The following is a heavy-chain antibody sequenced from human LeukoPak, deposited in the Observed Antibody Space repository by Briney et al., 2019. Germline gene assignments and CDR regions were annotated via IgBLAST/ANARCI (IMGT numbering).Heavy chain of an antibody. J-gene: IGHJ4*02. V-gene: IGHV4-59*08. CDR3: ASGYSSSWYY. CDR1: GGSITGYX. Sequence: SETLSLTCTXSGGSITGYXXXXXXXXPXXXLXWIGXIHYSGSTXXNPSLXSRVTXXXXTXXKQYSLKLNSVTAADTAVYYCASGYSSSWYYWGQGTLVTVSS. D-gene: IGHD6-13*01. CDR2: IHYSGST.